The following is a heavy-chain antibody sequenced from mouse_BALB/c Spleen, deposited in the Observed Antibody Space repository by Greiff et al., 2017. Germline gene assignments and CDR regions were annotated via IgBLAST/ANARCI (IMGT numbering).Heavy chain of an antibody. J-gene: IGHJ2*01. CDR1: GFAFSSYD. Sequence: EVQVVESGGGLVKPGGSLKLSCAASGFAFSSYDMSWVRQTPEKRLEWVAYISSGGGSTYYPDTVKGRFTISRDNAKNTLYLQMSSLKSEDTAMYYCARRGNYDYFDYWGQGTTLTVSS. CDR2: ISSGGGST. V-gene: IGHV5-12-1*01. D-gene: IGHD2-1*01. CDR3: ARRGNYDYFDY.